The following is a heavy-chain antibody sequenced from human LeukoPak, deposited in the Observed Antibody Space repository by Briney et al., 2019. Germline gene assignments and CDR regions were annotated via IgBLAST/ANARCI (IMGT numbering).Heavy chain of an antibody. CDR1: GYSISSGYY. CDR3: ARAAPGRFDY. J-gene: IGHJ4*02. V-gene: IGHV4-38-2*02. CDR2: IYHSGST. Sequence: SETLSLTCTVSGYSISSGYYWGWIRQPPGKGLEWIGSIYHSGSTYYNPSLKSRVTISVDTSKNQFSLKLSSVTAADTAVYYCARAAPGRFDYWGQGTLVTVSS.